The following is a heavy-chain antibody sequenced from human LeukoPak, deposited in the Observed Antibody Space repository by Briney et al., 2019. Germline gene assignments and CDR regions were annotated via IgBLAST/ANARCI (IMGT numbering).Heavy chain of an antibody. CDR1: GFTFSTYW. V-gene: IGHV3-7*01. J-gene: IGHJ4*02. CDR2: IKQDGSEK. D-gene: IGHD4-17*01. Sequence: GGSLRLSCAASGFTFSTYWMSWVRQAPEKGLEWVANIKQDGSEKYYVDSVKGRFTISRDNAKNSLYLQMNSLRAEDTAVYFCARPTYGDYVYFDYWGQGTLVTVSS. CDR3: ARPTYGDYVYFDY.